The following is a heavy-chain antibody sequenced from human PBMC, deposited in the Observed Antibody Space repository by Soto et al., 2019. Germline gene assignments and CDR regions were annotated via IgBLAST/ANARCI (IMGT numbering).Heavy chain of an antibody. J-gene: IGHJ4*02. D-gene: IGHD6-6*01. CDR3: ASRHSIEARPFDC. CDR1: GGSISSSSYY. V-gene: IGHV4-39*01. Sequence: QLQLQESGQGLVKPSETLSLTCTVSGGSISSSSYYWGWIRQPPGKGLEWIGSIYYTGSTYYNPSLQSRVTISVATSKNQFSLEPSSVTPAYMAVYDFASRHSIEARPFDCGGQGTLVTVSS. CDR2: IYYTGST.